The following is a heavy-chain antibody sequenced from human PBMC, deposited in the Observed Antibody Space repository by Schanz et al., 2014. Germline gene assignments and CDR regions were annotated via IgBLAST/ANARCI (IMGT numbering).Heavy chain of an antibody. J-gene: IGHJ4*02. D-gene: IGHD3-16*01. CDR2: INSRNEV. Sequence: AELVESGGGVVQPGGSLRLSCAASRLTFANEDIHWVRQAPGKGLEWVSVINSRNEVFSIDSVRGRFTIFRDNPKKSAYLQMNSLRADDTAVYYCSRGIVGGLDCWGQGTLVTVSS. CDR1: RLTFANED. CDR3: SRGIVGGLDC. V-gene: IGHV3-21*01.